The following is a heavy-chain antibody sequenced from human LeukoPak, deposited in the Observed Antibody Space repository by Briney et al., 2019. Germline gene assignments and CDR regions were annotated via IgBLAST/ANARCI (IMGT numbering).Heavy chain of an antibody. V-gene: IGHV1-46*01. D-gene: IGHD6-19*01. CDR3: ARATIAVSADWYFDL. Sequence: ASAKVSCKASGDTFTNYYIHWVRQAPGQGLEWMGIINPSADSTNYAQNFRDRVTMTRDTSTSTVYMELGSLRSEDTAIYYCARATIAVSADWYFDLWGRGGMSGVSS. CDR2: INPSADST. J-gene: IGHJ2*01. CDR1: GDTFTNYY.